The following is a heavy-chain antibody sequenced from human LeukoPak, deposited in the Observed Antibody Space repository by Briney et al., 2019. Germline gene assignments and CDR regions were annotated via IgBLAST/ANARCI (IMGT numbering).Heavy chain of an antibody. CDR3: GRGYGIYDY. Sequence: GGSLRLSCTASGFSFGDYAMSWFRQAPGKGLECVGFIRSKAYVEATEYAATVKGRFTISRDDSKSIAFLQMNSLPTEDTAVYYCGRGYGIYDYWGQGTLVTVSS. D-gene: IGHD3-9*01. J-gene: IGHJ4*02. CDR1: GFSFGDYA. CDR2: IRSKAYVEAT. V-gene: IGHV3-49*03.